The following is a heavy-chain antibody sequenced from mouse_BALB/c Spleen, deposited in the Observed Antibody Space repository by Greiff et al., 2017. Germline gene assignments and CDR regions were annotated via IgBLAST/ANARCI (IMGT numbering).Heavy chain of an antibody. J-gene: IGHJ2*01. V-gene: IGHV3-6*02. D-gene: IGHD2-1*01. CDR3: ARKVYGNYDFDY. Sequence: DVKLQESGPGLVKPSQSLSLTCSVTGYSITSGYYWNWIRQFPGNKLEWMGYISYDGSNNYNPSLKNRISITRDTSKNQFFLKLNSVTTEDTATYYCARKVYGNYDFDYWGQGTTLTVSS. CDR2: ISYDGSN. CDR1: GYSITSGYY.